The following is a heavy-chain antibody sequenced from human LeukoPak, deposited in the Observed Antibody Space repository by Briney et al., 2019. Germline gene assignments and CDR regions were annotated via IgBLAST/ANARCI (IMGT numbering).Heavy chain of an antibody. Sequence: PSEALSLTCTVSGSSISSDYYWGWIRQPPGKGLEWIGNVYRTGSTYYNPSLTSRVIMSIDTSKNQFSLKLSSVTAADTAVYYCARLPRIAVAGIRIYYFDYWGQGTLVTVSS. CDR2: VYRTGST. V-gene: IGHV4-38-2*02. CDR3: ARLPRIAVAGIRIYYFDY. J-gene: IGHJ4*02. D-gene: IGHD6-19*01. CDR1: GSSISSDYY.